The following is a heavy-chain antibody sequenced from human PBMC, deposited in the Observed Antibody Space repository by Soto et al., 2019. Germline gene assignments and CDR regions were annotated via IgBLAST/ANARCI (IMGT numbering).Heavy chain of an antibody. J-gene: IGHJ6*03. CDR1: GGSISSRSYY. CDR3: ANIYVGELSSYYYYYMDV. CDR2: IYYSGST. V-gene: IGHV4-39*02. D-gene: IGHD3-16*02. Sequence: QLQLQESGPGLVKSSETLSLTCTVSGGSISSRSYYWGWIRQPPGKGLEWIGTIYYSGSTFYNPPLNSRLTISVDTSKNHFSLKLSSMTAADTAVYYCANIYVGELSSYYYYYMDVWGKGTTVTVSS.